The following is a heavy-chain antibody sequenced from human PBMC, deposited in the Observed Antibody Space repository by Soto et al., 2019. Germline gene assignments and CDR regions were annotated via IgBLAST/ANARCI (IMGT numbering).Heavy chain of an antibody. J-gene: IGHJ4*02. Sequence: GGSLRLSCTGSGFTFGDYAVSWFRQAPGKGLECVGFIRSKAYGETTDYAASVKGRFTISRDDSRTIAYLRMNSLKTEDTATYYCSRGFYANTSYPLFDFWGQGTLVTVSS. CDR3: SRGFYANTSYPLFDF. D-gene: IGHD2-21*01. CDR1: GFTFGDYA. V-gene: IGHV3-49*03. CDR2: IRSKAYGETT.